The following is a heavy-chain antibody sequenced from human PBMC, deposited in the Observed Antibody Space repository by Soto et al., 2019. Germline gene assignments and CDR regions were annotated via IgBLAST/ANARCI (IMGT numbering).Heavy chain of an antibody. CDR3: AGDKH. J-gene: IGHJ1*01. CDR2: ISIDGST. CDR1: GFSVSINH. Sequence: EVQLVESGGGLVQPGGSLRLSCAVSGFSVSINHMHWIRQAPGKGLEWVSKISIDGSTFYADAVKGRFPLSSDDPKNTVSLHMDILGEEDTAIYYCAGDKHWGPGTQVTVS. V-gene: IGHV3-66*01.